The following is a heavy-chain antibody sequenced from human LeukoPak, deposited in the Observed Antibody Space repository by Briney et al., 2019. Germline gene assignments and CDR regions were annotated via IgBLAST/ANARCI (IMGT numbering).Heavy chain of an antibody. D-gene: IGHD6-13*01. CDR2: IIPIFGTA. V-gene: IGHV1-69*05. Sequence: SVKVSCKASGGTFSSYAISWVRQAPGQGLEWMGRIIPIFGTANYAQKFQGRVTITTDESTSTAYMELSSLRSEDTAVYYCARVRGSSSWYSYFDYWGQGTLVTVSS. CDR1: GGTFSSYA. J-gene: IGHJ4*02. CDR3: ARVRGSSSWYSYFDY.